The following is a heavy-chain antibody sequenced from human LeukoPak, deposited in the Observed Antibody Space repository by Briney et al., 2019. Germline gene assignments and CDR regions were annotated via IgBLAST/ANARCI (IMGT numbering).Heavy chain of an antibody. CDR3: ARGDHYYYTMDV. CDR2: IYSSGST. V-gene: IGHV4-59*01. D-gene: IGHD2-21*02. CDR1: GGSISRYY. J-gene: IGHJ6*04. Sequence: SETLSLTCTVSGGSISRYYWSWIRQPPGEGLEWIGYIYSSGSTNYNPSLKSRVTISVDTSKNQFSLKLTSMTAADTAVYYCARGDHYYYTMDVWGKGTTVTVSS.